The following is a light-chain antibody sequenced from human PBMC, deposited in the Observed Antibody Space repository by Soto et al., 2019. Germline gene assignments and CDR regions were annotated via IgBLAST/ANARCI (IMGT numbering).Light chain of an antibody. Sequence: DIQMTQSPSSLSASVGDRVTITCRASQSISSYLNWYQQKPGKAPKLLIYAASSLQSGVPSRFSGSGSGTAFTLTISCLQPEDFATYYCQQSYSTPLTFGGGTKVEIQ. CDR3: QQSYSTPLT. V-gene: IGKV1-39*01. CDR1: QSISSY. CDR2: AAS. J-gene: IGKJ4*01.